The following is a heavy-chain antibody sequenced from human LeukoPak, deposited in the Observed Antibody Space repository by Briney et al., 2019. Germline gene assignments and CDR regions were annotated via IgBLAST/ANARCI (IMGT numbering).Heavy chain of an antibody. CDR1: GYTFTSYY. D-gene: IGHD6-19*01. Sequence: ASVKVSCKASGYTFTSYYMHWVRQAPGQGLEWMGIINPSGGSTSYAQKFQGRVTMTRDTSTSTVYMELSSLRSEDTAVYYCARDALAVAGDYYFDYWGQGTLVTVSS. CDR2: INPSGGST. J-gene: IGHJ4*02. V-gene: IGHV1-46*01. CDR3: ARDALAVAGDYYFDY.